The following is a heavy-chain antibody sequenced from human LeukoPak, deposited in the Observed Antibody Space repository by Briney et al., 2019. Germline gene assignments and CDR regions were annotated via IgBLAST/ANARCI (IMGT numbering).Heavy chain of an antibody. CDR2: ISSSGSTI. D-gene: IGHD6-19*01. CDR3: ARGGSGWYEGDY. CDR1: GFTFSSYE. Sequence: PGGSLRLSCAASGFTFSSYEMNWVRQAPGKGLEWVSYISSSGSTICYADSVKGRFTISRDNARTSLYLQMNSLRAEDTAVYYCARGGSGWYEGDYWGQGTLVTVSS. V-gene: IGHV3-48*03. J-gene: IGHJ4*02.